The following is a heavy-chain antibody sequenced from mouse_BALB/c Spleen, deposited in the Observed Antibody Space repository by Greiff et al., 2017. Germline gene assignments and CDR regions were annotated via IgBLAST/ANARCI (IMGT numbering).Heavy chain of an antibody. Sequence: EVQLQESGPSLVKPSQTLSLTCSVTGDSITSGYWNWIRKFPGNKLEYMGYISYSGSTYYNPSLKSRISITRDTSKNQYYLQLNSVTTEDTATYYCARGLYGNYYFDYWGQGTTLTVSS. CDR1: GDSITSGY. D-gene: IGHD2-1*01. CDR2: ISYSGST. J-gene: IGHJ2*01. V-gene: IGHV3-8*02. CDR3: ARGLYGNYYFDY.